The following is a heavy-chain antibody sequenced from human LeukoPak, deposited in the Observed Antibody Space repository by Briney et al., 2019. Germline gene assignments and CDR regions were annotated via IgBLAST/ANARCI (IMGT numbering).Heavy chain of an antibody. CDR2: ISGGGSST. CDR3: AKGGKWDVTPFDY. J-gene: IGHJ4*02. D-gene: IGHD1-26*01. Sequence: GGSLRLSCAASGFTFTSYSMNWVRQAPGKGLEWVSTISGGGSSTYYADSVKGRLTISRDNSKNTLYLQVNSLRAEDTAVYYCAKGGKWDVTPFDYWGQGTLVTVSS. V-gene: IGHV3-23*01. CDR1: GFTFTSYS.